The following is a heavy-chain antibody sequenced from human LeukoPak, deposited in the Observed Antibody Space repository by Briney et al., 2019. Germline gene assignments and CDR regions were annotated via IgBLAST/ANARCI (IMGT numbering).Heavy chain of an antibody. CDR1: GFTFSSYS. V-gene: IGHV3-21*01. Sequence: PGGSLRLSCAASGFTFSSYSMNWVRQAPGKGLEWASSISSGSSYIYYADSVKGRFTISRDNAKNSLYLQMNSLRAEDTAVYYCARDWGYYDSSGYYYPYYFDYWGQGTLVTVSS. J-gene: IGHJ4*02. D-gene: IGHD3-22*01. CDR2: ISSGSSYI. CDR3: ARDWGYYDSSGYYYPYYFDY.